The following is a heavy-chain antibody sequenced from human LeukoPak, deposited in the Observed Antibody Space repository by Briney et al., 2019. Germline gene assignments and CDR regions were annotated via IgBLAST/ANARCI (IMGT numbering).Heavy chain of an antibody. V-gene: IGHV1-69*05. J-gene: IGHJ4*02. CDR3: ARDAEWELLGGGDTYHFDY. CDR2: IIPIFGTA. CDR1: GGTFSSYA. D-gene: IGHD1-26*01. Sequence: GASVKVSCKASGGTFSSYAISWVRQAPGQGLEWMGGIIPIFGTANYAQKFQGRVTITTDESTSTAYMELSSLRSEDTAVYYCARDAEWELLGGGDTYHFDYWGQGTLVTVSS.